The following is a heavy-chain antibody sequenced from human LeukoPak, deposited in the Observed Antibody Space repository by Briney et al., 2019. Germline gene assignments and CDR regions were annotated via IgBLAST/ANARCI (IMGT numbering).Heavy chain of an antibody. J-gene: IGHJ3*02. D-gene: IGHD2/OR15-2a*01. CDR1: GYSFTSYW. V-gene: IGHV5-51*01. Sequence: GEPLKISCKGSGYSFTSYWIGWVRQMPGKGLEWMGIIYHGDSDTTYSPSFQGQVTISADKSITTAYLQWSSLRASDTAMYYCARPANRGDAFDIWGQGTMVTASS. CDR3: ARPANRGDAFDI. CDR2: IYHGDSDT.